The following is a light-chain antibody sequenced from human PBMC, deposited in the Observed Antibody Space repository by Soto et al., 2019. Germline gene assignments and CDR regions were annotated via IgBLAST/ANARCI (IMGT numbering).Light chain of an antibody. J-gene: IGLJ1*01. CDR2: SNN. CDR1: SSNIGSNT. CDR3: AAWDDSLNGNYV. V-gene: IGLV1-44*01. Sequence: QSVLTQPPSASGTPGQRVTISCSGSSSNIGSNTVNWYQQLPGTAPKLLIYSNNQRPSGVPDRFSGSKSGTSASLAISGLQSEDEADYYCAAWDDSLNGNYVFGTGPKVTVL.